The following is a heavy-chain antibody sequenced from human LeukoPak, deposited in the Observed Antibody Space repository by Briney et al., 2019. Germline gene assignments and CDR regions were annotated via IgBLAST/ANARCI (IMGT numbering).Heavy chain of an antibody. J-gene: IGHJ6*03. CDR1: GGTFSSYA. CDR3: ARRTGDWNYGYYYYYMDV. D-gene: IGHD1-7*01. CDR2: IIPIFGTA. Sequence: SVKVSCKASGGTFSSYAISWVGQAPGQGLEWMGGIIPIFGTANYAQKFQGRVTITTDESTSTAYMELSSLRSEDTAVYYCARRTGDWNYGYYYYYMDVWGKGTTVTVSS. V-gene: IGHV1-69*05.